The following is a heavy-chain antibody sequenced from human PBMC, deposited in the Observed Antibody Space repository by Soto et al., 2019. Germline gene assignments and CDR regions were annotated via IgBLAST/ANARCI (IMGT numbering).Heavy chain of an antibody. CDR1: GFTFSSYS. J-gene: IGHJ4*02. D-gene: IGHD5-18*01. CDR2: ISSSSSYI. Sequence: PGGSLILSCAASGFTFSSYSMNWVRQAPGKGLEWVSSISSSSSYIYYADSVKGRFTISRDNAKNSLYLQMNSLRAEDTAVYYCARDEEYSYGHEDYWGQGTLVTVSS. V-gene: IGHV3-21*01. CDR3: ARDEEYSYGHEDY.